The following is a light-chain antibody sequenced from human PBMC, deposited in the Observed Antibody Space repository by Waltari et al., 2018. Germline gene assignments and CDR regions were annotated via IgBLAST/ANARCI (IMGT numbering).Light chain of an antibody. J-gene: IGKJ1*01. Sequence: DIQLTQSLSTLSASVGDRVTITCRASESISTWLACYQQRPGQAPNRLIYKASSLQSGVPPRVSGTGSGTEFTLTISSLQPDDFGTYYCQQYNNYPKTFGQGTKVEVK. CDR3: QQYNNYPKT. CDR1: ESISTW. V-gene: IGKV1-5*03. CDR2: KAS.